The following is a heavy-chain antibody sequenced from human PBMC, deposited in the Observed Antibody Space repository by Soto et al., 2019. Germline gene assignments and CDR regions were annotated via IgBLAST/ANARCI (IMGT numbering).Heavy chain of an antibody. CDR2: ISSSSSTI. CDR3: ARDRDLELLLLTYYYYGMDV. J-gene: IGHJ6*02. D-gene: IGHD1-7*01. V-gene: IGHV3-48*02. Sequence: HLGGSLRLSCAASGFTFSSYSMNWVRQAPGKGLEWVSYISSSSSTIYYADSVKGRFTISRDNAKNSLYLQMNSLRDEDTAVYYCARDRDLELLLLTYYYYGMDVWGQGTTVTVSS. CDR1: GFTFSSYS.